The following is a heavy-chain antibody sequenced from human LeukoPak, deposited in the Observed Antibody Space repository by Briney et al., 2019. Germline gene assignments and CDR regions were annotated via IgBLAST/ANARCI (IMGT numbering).Heavy chain of an antibody. J-gene: IGHJ4*02. CDR3: ARPTNYDFWEGDY. CDR1: GFTFSSYA. CDR2: ISGSGGST. V-gene: IGHV3-23*01. Sequence: GGSLRLSCAASGFTFSSYAMSWVRQAPGKGLEWVSAISGSGGSTYYADSVKGRSTISRDNSKNTLYLQMNSLRAEDTAVYYCARPTNYDFWEGDYWGQGTLVTVSS. D-gene: IGHD3-3*01.